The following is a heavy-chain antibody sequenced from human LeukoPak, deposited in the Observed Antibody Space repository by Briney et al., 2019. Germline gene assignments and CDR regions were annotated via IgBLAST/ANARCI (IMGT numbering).Heavy chain of an antibody. J-gene: IGHJ6*04. D-gene: IGHD6-13*01. V-gene: IGHV5-10-1*01. Sequence: GESLMISCKGSGYSFTSYWISWVRQMPGKGLEWMGRIDPSDSYTNYSPSFQGHVTISADKSISTAYRQWSSLKASDTAMYYCARLAYSSSWYYYGMDVWGKGTTVTVSS. CDR1: GYSFTSYW. CDR2: IDPSDSYT. CDR3: ARLAYSSSWYYYGMDV.